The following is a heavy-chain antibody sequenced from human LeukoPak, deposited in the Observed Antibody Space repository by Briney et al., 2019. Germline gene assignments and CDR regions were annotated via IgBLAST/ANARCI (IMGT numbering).Heavy chain of an antibody. V-gene: IGHV4-39*01. CDR2: IYHSGGT. CDR1: GGSISSDSYY. Sequence: SETLSLDCTVSGGSISSDSYYWGWIRQPPGKGLEWIGSIYHSGGTYYASSFKSRSTVSIDASKNQFSLKLNSVTATDTGIYYCVRHFSRGWTYHYGMDVWGQGTTVTVSS. J-gene: IGHJ6*02. D-gene: IGHD6-19*01. CDR3: VRHFSRGWTYHYGMDV.